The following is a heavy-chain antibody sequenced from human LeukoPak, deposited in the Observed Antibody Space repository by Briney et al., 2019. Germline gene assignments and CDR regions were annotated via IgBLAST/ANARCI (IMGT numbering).Heavy chain of an antibody. D-gene: IGHD2-21*01. CDR2: IYYSGST. Sequence: SETLSLTCTVSGGSISSGDYYWSWIRQPPGKGLEWIGYIYYSGSTYYNPSLKSRVTISVDTSKNQFSLKLSSVTAADTAVYYCARVAYCGGDCYSLFGAFDIWGQGTMVTVSS. CDR3: ARVAYCGGDCYSLFGAFDI. J-gene: IGHJ3*02. CDR1: GGSISSGDYY. V-gene: IGHV4-30-4*08.